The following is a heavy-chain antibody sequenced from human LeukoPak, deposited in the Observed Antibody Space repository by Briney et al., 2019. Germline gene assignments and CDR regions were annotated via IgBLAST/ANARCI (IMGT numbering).Heavy chain of an antibody. Sequence: GRSLRLSCAVSGFTFSSYGMHWVRQAPGKGLEWVAVIWYDGSNKYYADSVKGRFTISRDNSKNTLYLQMNSLRAEDTAVYYCASEPYSSSSGLWYYYYGMDVWGQGTTVTVSS. CDR1: GFTFSSYG. D-gene: IGHD6-6*01. CDR3: ASEPYSSSSGLWYYYYGMDV. V-gene: IGHV3-33*08. CDR2: IWYDGSNK. J-gene: IGHJ6*02.